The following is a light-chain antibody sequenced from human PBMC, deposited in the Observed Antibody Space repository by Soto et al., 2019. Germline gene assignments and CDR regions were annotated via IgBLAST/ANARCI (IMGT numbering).Light chain of an antibody. J-gene: IGKJ2*01. CDR1: QSITSSH. CDR3: QHYGGSPLYT. Sequence: EIVLTQSPGTLSLSPGERATLSCRASQSITSSHLAWYQQKPGQAPRLLIYDISRRATGIPDRFSGSASGTDFTLTVSRLEPEDFAEYFCQHYGGSPLYTFGQGTKMEIK. CDR2: DIS. V-gene: IGKV3-20*01.